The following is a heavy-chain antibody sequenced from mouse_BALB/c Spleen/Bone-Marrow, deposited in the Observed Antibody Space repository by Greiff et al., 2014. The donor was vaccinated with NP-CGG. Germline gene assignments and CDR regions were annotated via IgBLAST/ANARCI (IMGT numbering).Heavy chain of an antibody. CDR3: ARYDGYSFDY. CDR2: ISYSGST. CDR1: GDSINSGY. V-gene: IGHV3-8*02. J-gene: IGHJ2*01. D-gene: IGHD2-3*01. Sequence: DVQLQESGPSLVKPSQTLSLTCSVTGDSINSGYWNWIRKFPGNKLEYMGYISYSGSTYYNPSLKSRISITRDTSKNQYYLQLNSVTTEDTATYYCARYDGYSFDYWGQGTTLTVSS.